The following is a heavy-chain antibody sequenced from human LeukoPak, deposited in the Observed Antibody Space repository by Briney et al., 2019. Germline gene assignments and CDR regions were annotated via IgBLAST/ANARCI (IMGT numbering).Heavy chain of an antibody. Sequence: SETLSLTCAVSGGSISSSNWWSWVRQPPGKGLEWIGEIYHSGSTNYNPSLKSRVTISVDKSKNQFSLKLSSVTAADTAVYYCASTDDYVWGSYPNYWGQGTLVTVSS. CDR3: ASTDDYVWGSYPNY. D-gene: IGHD3-16*02. CDR1: GGSISSSNW. CDR2: IYHSGST. J-gene: IGHJ4*02. V-gene: IGHV4-4*02.